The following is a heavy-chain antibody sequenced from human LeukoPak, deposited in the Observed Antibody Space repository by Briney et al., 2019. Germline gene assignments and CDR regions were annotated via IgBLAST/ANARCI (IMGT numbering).Heavy chain of an antibody. D-gene: IGHD3-22*01. Sequence: SETLSLTCAVYGGSFSGYYWSWIRQPPGKGLEWIGEINHSGSTNYNPSLKSRVTISVDTSKNQFSLKLSSVTAADTAVYYCARDRGRNYYDSSGPKRRGTADYWGQGTLVTVSS. CDR1: GGSFSGYY. CDR2: INHSGST. V-gene: IGHV4-34*01. CDR3: ARDRGRNYYDSSGPKRRGTADY. J-gene: IGHJ4*02.